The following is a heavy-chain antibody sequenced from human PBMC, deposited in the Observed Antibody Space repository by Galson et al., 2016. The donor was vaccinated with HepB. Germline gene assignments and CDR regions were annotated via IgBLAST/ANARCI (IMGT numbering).Heavy chain of an antibody. D-gene: IGHD4-17*01. V-gene: IGHV5-51*01. J-gene: IGHJ6*02. CDR3: AGAVNGDFRWGV. CDR1: GYNFATYW. CDR2: MHVADSHT. Sequence: QSGADVKKPGESLKISCKGSGYNFATYWIGWVRQMPGKGLEWMAIMHVADSHTKYSPSFQGQVSISADKSISTAYMRWSSLQASDTAIYYCAGAVNGDFRWGVWGQGTTVTVSS.